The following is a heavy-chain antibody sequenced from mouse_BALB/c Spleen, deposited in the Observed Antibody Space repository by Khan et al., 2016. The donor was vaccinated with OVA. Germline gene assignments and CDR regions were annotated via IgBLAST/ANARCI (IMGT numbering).Heavy chain of an antibody. CDR1: GYTFTSYY. CDR3: TRSGYGTFAY. J-gene: IGHJ3*01. Sequence: QIQLVQSGAELVKPGASVKLSCKASGYTFTSYYMYWVKQRPGQGLEWIGEINPSDGDTNFNEKFKSKATLTVDKSSSTAYMQLSGLTSEDSAVYYCTRSGYGTFAYWGQGTLVTVSA. D-gene: IGHD2-1*01. CDR2: INPSDGDT. V-gene: IGHV1S81*02.